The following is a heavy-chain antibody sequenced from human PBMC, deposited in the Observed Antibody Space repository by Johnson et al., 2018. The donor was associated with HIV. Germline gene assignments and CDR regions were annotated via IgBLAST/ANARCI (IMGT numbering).Heavy chain of an antibody. CDR3: ARNGLIPAAKGVAFDI. CDR2: ISSSGSTI. D-gene: IGHD2-2*01. CDR1: GLTFSDYD. V-gene: IGHV3-11*04. J-gene: IGHJ3*02. Sequence: QVQLVESGGGLVKPGGSLRLSCAASGLTFSDYDMSWIRQAPGKGLEWVSYISSSGSTIYYADSVECRFTISRDNAKNSLYLQMNSLRAEDTAVYYCARNGLIPAAKGVAFDIWGQGTMVTVSS.